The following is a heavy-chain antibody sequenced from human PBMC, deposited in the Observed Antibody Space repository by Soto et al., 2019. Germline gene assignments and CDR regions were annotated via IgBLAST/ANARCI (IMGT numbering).Heavy chain of an antibody. CDR3: ARIRMVRCSGTSCHGAFDF. CDR1: GDSISSGGYY. V-gene: IGHV4-31*02. D-gene: IGHD2-2*01. J-gene: IGHJ3*01. CDR2: TDIGGTS. Sequence: QVQLQESGPGLVKPSETLSLTCNVSGDSISSGGYYWNWIRQPPGKGLEWIGSTDIGGTSFYNPPLRSRVTISVDTSESHFSLKLTSVTAADTAVYYCARIRMVRCSGTSCHGAFDFWGLGTMVTVSS.